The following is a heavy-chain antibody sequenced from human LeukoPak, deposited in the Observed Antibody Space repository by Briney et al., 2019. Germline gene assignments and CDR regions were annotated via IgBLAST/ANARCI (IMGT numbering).Heavy chain of an antibody. V-gene: IGHV1-2*02. J-gene: IGHJ4*02. D-gene: IGHD3-10*01. CDR2: SIPNSGGT. Sequence: GASVKVSCKASGNTFTGYYVHWVRQAPGQGLEWLGRSIPNSGGTNFAQKFQGRVTMTRDTSISTAYMELSRLRSDDTAVYYCAREGMRVRYFDYWGQGTLVTVSS. CDR3: AREGMRVRYFDY. CDR1: GNTFTGYY.